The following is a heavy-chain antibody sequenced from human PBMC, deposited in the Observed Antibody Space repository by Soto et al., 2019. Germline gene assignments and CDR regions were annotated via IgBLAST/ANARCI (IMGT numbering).Heavy chain of an antibody. CDR2: ISYDGSNK. CDR3: ARETAADVYYYYGMDV. D-gene: IGHD6-13*01. Sequence: QVQLVESGGGVVQPGRSLRLSCAASGFTFSSYAMHWVRQAPGKGLEWVAVISYDGSNKYYADSVKGRFTISRDNSKNTLYLQMNSLRAEDTAVYYCARETAADVYYYYGMDVWGQGTTVTVSS. V-gene: IGHV3-30-3*01. J-gene: IGHJ6*02. CDR1: GFTFSSYA.